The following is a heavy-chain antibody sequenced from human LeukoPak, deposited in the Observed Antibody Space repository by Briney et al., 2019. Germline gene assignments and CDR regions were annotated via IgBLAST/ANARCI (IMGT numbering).Heavy chain of an antibody. CDR3: AKDVPNWAVSY. Sequence: GGSLRLSCAASGFTFTRHGIHWVRQAPGKGLEWVAFLRSDGNGKNYANSVKGRFTISSDNSQNMVFLQMNSLRPEDTAAYYCAKDVPNWAVSYWGQGTLVTVSS. CDR1: GFTFTRHG. CDR2: LRSDGNGK. V-gene: IGHV3-30*02. D-gene: IGHD7-27*01. J-gene: IGHJ4*01.